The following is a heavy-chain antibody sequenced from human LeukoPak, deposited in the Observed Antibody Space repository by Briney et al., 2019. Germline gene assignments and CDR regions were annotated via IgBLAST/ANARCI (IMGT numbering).Heavy chain of an antibody. CDR2: ICYRGDI. J-gene: IGHJ4*02. Sequence: SETLSLTCSVSDGSIRTYYWSWIRQSPGQGLEWIGNICYRGDINYNPSLKSRVIISIDTSKNQFSLKLSSVTAADTAVYYCARVYSGSDPRGVDYWGQGTLATVSS. CDR1: DGSIRTYY. D-gene: IGHD1-26*01. CDR3: ARVYSGSDPRGVDY. V-gene: IGHV4-59*01.